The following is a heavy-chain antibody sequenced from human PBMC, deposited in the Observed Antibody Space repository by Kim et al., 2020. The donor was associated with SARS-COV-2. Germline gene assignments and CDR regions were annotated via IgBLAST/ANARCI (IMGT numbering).Heavy chain of an antibody. CDR1: GFTFDDYA. D-gene: IGHD6-13*01. Sequence: GGSLRLSCAASGFTFDDYAMHWVRQAPGKGLEWVSLITWNSGDIGYADSVKGRFTISRDNAENSLYLQMNSLRAEDTALYYSVKGSRVGGSWYVGGDNWGQGTLVTVSS. J-gene: IGHJ4*02. V-gene: IGHV3-9*01. CDR2: ITWNSGDI. CDR3: VKGSRVGGSWYVGGDN.